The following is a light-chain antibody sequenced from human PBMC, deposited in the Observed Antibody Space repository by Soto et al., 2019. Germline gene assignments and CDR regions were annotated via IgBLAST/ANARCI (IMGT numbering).Light chain of an antibody. V-gene: IGLV2-14*01. J-gene: IGLJ2*01. CDR1: SSDVGDYKY. Sequence: QSALTQPASVSGSPGQSITISCTGTSSDVGDYKYVSWYQHHPGKAPKLMIYEVSNRPSGVSNRFSGSKSGNTASLTISGLQAEDEADYYCSSYIISDTVVFGGGTKVTVL. CDR3: SSYIISDTVV. CDR2: EVS.